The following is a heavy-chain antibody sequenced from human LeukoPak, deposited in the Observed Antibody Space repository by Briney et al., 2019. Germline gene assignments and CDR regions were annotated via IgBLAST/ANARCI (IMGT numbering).Heavy chain of an antibody. D-gene: IGHD2-2*01. CDR1: GGSISSGTYF. CDR2: IYYSGST. CDR3: TRDSCSGTSCYPTSYHYFYHMDV. J-gene: IGHJ6*03. V-gene: IGHV4-31*03. Sequence: TSETLSLTCTVSGGSISSGTYFWSWVRQHPGKGLEWIGYIYYSGSTNYNPSLRSRVTISVDSSKNQFSLKLSAVTAADTAVYYCTRDSCSGTSCYPTSYHYFYHMDVWGIGTTVTVSS.